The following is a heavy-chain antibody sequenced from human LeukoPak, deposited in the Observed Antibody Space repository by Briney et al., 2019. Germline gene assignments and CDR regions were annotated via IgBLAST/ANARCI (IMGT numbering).Heavy chain of an antibody. CDR2: ISNTAERR. CDR3: ARISLTGYAPISGYFDY. Sequence: RPGGSLRLSCAASGFTFSNFAMTWVRQAPGKGLEWVSSISNTAERRYYTDSVKGRFTIVRDNSKNTVYLDMNSLRADDTAVYYCARISLTGYAPISGYFDYWGQGTLVTVSS. D-gene: IGHD3-9*01. CDR1: GFTFSNFA. J-gene: IGHJ4*02. V-gene: IGHV3-23*01.